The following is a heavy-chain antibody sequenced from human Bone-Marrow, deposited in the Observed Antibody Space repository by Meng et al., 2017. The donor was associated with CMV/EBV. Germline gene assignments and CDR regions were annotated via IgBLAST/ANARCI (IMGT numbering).Heavy chain of an antibody. CDR3: ARVDYYDSSAFDY. V-gene: IGHV3-20*04. D-gene: IGHD3-22*01. Sequence: LSLTCAASGFTFDDYGMSWVRQAPGKGLEWVSGINWNGGSTGYADSVKGRFTISRDNAKNSLYLQMNSLRAEDTALYYCARVDYYDSSAFDYWGQGTLVTVSS. J-gene: IGHJ4*02. CDR2: INWNGGST. CDR1: GFTFDDYG.